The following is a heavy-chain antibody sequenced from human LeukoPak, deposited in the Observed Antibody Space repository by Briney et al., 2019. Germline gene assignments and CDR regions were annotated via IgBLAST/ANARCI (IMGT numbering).Heavy chain of an antibody. Sequence: GGSLRLSCAASGFTVSSNYMSWVRQAPGKGLEWVSVIYSGGSTYYADSVKGRFTISRDNAKNSLYLQMNSLRAEDTAVYYCARRLTGDLDYWGQGTLVTVSS. CDR1: GFTVSSNY. V-gene: IGHV3-66*04. J-gene: IGHJ4*02. D-gene: IGHD7-27*01. CDR2: IYSGGST. CDR3: ARRLTGDLDY.